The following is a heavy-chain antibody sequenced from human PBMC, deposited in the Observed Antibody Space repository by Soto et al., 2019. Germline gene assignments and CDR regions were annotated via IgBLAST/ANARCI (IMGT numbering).Heavy chain of an antibody. J-gene: IGHJ4*02. D-gene: IGHD6-19*01. CDR2: IYGGGTT. Sequence: EVQLVESGGGLIQPGGSLRLSCAASGFAVSSKYMTWVRQAPGKGLEWVSVIYGGGTTYYADSVKGRFTISRATSKNTLYLQMTTLRAEDTAVYYCVKTTGWPGFDFWGQGTLVTVSS. V-gene: IGHV3-53*01. CDR3: VKTTGWPGFDF. CDR1: GFAVSSKY.